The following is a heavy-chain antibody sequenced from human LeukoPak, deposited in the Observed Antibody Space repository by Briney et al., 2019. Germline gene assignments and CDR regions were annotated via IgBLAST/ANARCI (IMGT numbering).Heavy chain of an antibody. D-gene: IGHD3-22*01. Sequence: ASVNVSCKASGYTFTGYYMHWVRQAPGQGPEWMGWINPNSGGTNYAQKFQGRVTMTRDTSISTAYMELSRLRSDDTAVYYCARDGGFDSSGLDYWGQGTLVPVSS. CDR2: INPNSGGT. CDR3: ARDGGFDSSGLDY. CDR1: GYTFTGYY. J-gene: IGHJ4*02. V-gene: IGHV1-2*02.